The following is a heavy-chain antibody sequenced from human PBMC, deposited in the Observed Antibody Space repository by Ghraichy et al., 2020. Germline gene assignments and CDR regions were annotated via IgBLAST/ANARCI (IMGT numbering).Heavy chain of an antibody. J-gene: IGHJ5*02. Sequence: SETLSLTCIVSGGSISNYYWSWIRQPAGKGLEWIGRIYTTGSTNYNPSLKSRLSMSIDTSKNQFSLKLTSVTAADTAVYYCARDHGERRPFWFDPWGQGTLVTVSS. CDR1: GGSISNYY. CDR3: ARDHGERRPFWFDP. D-gene: IGHD3-10*01. CDR2: IYTTGST. V-gene: IGHV4-4*07.